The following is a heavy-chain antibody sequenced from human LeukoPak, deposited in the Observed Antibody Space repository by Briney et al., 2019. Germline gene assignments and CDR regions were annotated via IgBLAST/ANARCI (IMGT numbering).Heavy chain of an antibody. V-gene: IGHV3-48*03. D-gene: IGHD6-19*01. Sequence: PGRSLRLSCAASGFAFESFEMSWVRQSAGKGLEWVAFINPDAAAIYYADSVKGRFTISRDNTKKSLYLQMDSLRAEDTAVYYCATSLSGWFGPSANQWGQGTLVTVSS. CDR1: GFAFESFE. CDR2: INPDAAAI. J-gene: IGHJ4*02. CDR3: ATSLSGWFGPSANQ.